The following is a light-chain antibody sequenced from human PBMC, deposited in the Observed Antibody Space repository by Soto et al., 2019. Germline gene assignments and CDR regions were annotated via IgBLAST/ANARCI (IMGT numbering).Light chain of an antibody. Sequence: EIVLTQSPGTLSLSPGERATLSCRASQSVSSSYLAWYQQKPGLAPRLLIYDASSRATGTPDRFSASGSATDFTLSISRLGTEDFAVYFCHQYGASPWTFGQGTKVDIK. CDR1: QSVSSSY. J-gene: IGKJ1*01. V-gene: IGKV3D-20*01. CDR3: HQYGASPWT. CDR2: DAS.